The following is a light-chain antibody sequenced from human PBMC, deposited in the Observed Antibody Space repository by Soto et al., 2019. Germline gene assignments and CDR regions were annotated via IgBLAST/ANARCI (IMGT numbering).Light chain of an antibody. CDR3: QQYNNWPT. Sequence: EIVMTQSPATLSVSLGERATLSCRASQSVSSNLAWYQQKPGQAPRLLIYGASTRATGIPARFSGSGSGTEFPLTISRQQSEDFVVYYCQQYNNWPTFGQGTKVEIK. V-gene: IGKV3-15*01. CDR1: QSVSSN. J-gene: IGKJ1*01. CDR2: GAS.